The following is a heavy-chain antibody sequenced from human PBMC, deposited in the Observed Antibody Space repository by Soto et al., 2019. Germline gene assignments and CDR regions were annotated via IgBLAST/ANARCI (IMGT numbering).Heavy chain of an antibody. Sequence: ESLKISFKCSGYSFTSYLIGVGPQMPGKGLEWVGIIYPGDSDTRYSPSFQGQVTISADKSISTAYLQWSRLKASDTAMYYCERKPVTYYDSSGYYKPIDYWGQGTLVTVSS. CDR2: IYPGDSDT. V-gene: IGHV5-51*06. CDR3: ERKPVTYYDSSGYYKPIDY. J-gene: IGHJ4*02. CDR1: GYSFTSYL. D-gene: IGHD3-22*01.